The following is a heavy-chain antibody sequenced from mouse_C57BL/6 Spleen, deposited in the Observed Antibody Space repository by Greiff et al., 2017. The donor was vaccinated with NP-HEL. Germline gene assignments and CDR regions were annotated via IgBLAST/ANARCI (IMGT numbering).Heavy chain of an antibody. J-gene: IGHJ4*01. Sequence: VQLQQSGPELVKPGASVKIPCKASGYTFTDYNMDWVKQSHGKSLEWIGDINPNNGGTIYNQKFKGKATLTVDKSSSTAYMELRSLTSEDTAVYYCARKGLITTVVAPYYYAMDYWGQGTSVTVSS. CDR1: GYTFTDYN. V-gene: IGHV1-18*01. CDR3: ARKGLITTVVAPYYYAMDY. D-gene: IGHD1-1*01. CDR2: INPNNGGT.